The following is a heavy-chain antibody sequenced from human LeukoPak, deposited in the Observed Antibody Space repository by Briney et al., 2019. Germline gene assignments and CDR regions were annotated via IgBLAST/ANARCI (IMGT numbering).Heavy chain of an antibody. V-gene: IGHV4-4*09. D-gene: IGHD2-2*01. CDR2: IYTSGST. Sequence: SETLSLTCTVSGSISSYYRSWIRQPPGKGLEWIGYIYTSGSTNYNPSLKSRDTISVDTSKNQFSLDLSSVTAADTAVYYCARQKCTSTSCLTKNAFDIWGQGTMVTVSS. CDR3: ARQKCTSTSCLTKNAFDI. J-gene: IGHJ3*02. CDR1: GSISSYY.